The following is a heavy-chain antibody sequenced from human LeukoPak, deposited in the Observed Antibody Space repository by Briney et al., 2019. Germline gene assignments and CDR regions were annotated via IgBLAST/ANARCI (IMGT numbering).Heavy chain of an antibody. CDR3: ARVLAARGVFDY. J-gene: IGHJ4*02. CDR1: GFTFSSYG. CDR2: ISGSGGST. V-gene: IGHV3-23*01. D-gene: IGHD6-6*01. Sequence: PGGTLRLSCAASGFTFSSYGMSWVRQAPGKGLEWVSAISGSGGSTYYADSVKGRFTISRDNSKNTLYLQMNGLRAEDTAVYYCARVLAARGVFDYWGQGTLVTVSS.